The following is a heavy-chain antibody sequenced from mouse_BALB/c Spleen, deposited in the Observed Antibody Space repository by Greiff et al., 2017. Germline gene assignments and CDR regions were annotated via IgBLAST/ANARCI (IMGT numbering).Heavy chain of an antibody. CDR2: IDPSDSYT. V-gene: IGHV1-69*02. CDR1: GYTFTSYW. Sequence: QVQLQQPGAELVKPGASVKLSCKASGYTFTSYWMHWVKQRPGQGLEWIGEIDPSDSYTNYNQKFKGKATLTVDKSSSTAYMQLSSLTSEDSAVYYCARSGNYASVDDWGQGTSVTVSS. J-gene: IGHJ4*01. D-gene: IGHD2-1*01. CDR3: ARSGNYASVDD.